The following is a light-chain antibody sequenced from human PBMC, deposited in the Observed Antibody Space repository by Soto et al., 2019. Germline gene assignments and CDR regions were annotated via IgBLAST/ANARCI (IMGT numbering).Light chain of an antibody. CDR3: QQRSNWAAT. Sequence: EIVLTQSPATLSLSPGERATLSCRASQSVSSYLAWYQQKPGQAPRLLIYDASNRATGIPARFSGSGSGTDITLTISSPEPEDFAVYYCQQRSNWAATFGGGTKVEIK. CDR2: DAS. J-gene: IGKJ4*01. V-gene: IGKV3-11*01. CDR1: QSVSSY.